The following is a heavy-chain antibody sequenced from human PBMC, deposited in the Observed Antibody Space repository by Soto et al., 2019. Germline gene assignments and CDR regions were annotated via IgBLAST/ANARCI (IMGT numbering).Heavy chain of an antibody. Sequence: PSETLSLTCAVYGGSFSGYYWSWIRQPPGKGLEWIGEINHSGSTNYNPSLKSRVTISVDTSKNQFSLKLSSVTAADTAVYYCARRSEGPTGVDYWGKGTLVTVSS. CDR2: INHSGST. CDR3: ARRSEGPTGVDY. CDR1: GGSFSGYY. J-gene: IGHJ4*02. V-gene: IGHV4-34*01. D-gene: IGHD4-17*01.